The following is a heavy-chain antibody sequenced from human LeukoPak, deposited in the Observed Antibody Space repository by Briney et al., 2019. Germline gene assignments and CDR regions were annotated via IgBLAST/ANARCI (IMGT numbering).Heavy chain of an antibody. CDR2: TYYRSKWYN. Sequence: SQTLSLTCAISGDSVSSSAAWNWIRQSPSRGLEWLGRTYYRSKWYNDYAVSVKSRITINPDTSKNQFSLHLNSVTPEDTAVYYCASFRSIAGFDYWGQGTLVTVSS. V-gene: IGHV6-1*01. D-gene: IGHD2-21*01. CDR1: GDSVSSSAA. J-gene: IGHJ4*02. CDR3: ASFRSIAGFDY.